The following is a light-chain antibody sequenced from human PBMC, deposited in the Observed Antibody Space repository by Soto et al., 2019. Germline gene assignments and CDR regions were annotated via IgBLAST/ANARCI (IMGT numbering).Light chain of an antibody. CDR2: DAS. CDR3: QQRSNWPPIT. V-gene: IGKV3-11*01. CDR1: QSVSSTY. Sequence: EIVLTQSPGTLSLSPGDGATLSCRASQSVSSTYLAWYQQKPGQAPRLLIYDASNRATGIPARFSGSGSGTDFTLTISSLEPEDFAVYYCQQRSNWPPITFGQGTRLEIK. J-gene: IGKJ5*01.